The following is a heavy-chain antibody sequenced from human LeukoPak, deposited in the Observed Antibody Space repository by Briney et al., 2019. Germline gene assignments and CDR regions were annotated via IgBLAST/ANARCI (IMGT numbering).Heavy chain of an antibody. CDR3: TIGPNDYNNPRRYFEY. Sequence: GGSLRLSSAASGFTFSSYSMNWVRQAPGKGLEWVSSISSSSSYIYYADSVKGRFTISRDNAKNSLYLQMNSLRAEDTAVYYCTIGPNDYNNPRRYFEYWGQGTLVTVSS. CDR2: ISSSSSYI. D-gene: IGHD4-11*01. CDR1: GFTFSSYS. J-gene: IGHJ4*02. V-gene: IGHV3-21*04.